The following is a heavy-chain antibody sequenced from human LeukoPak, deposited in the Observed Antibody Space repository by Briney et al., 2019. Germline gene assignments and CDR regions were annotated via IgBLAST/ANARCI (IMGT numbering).Heavy chain of an antibody. V-gene: IGHV4-38-2*02. J-gene: IGHJ1*01. CDR3: ASALVVPAALRIEYFQH. Sequence: SETLSLTCTVSGYSISSGYYWGWIRQSPGKGLEWIGSIYNSGSTYYNPSLKSRVTISIDTSKNQFSLKLSSVTAADTAVYYCASALVVPAALRIEYFQHWGQGTLVTVSS. D-gene: IGHD2-2*01. CDR1: GYSISSGYY. CDR2: IYNSGST.